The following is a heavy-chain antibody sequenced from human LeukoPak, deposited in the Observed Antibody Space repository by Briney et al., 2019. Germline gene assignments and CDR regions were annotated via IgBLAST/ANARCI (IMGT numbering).Heavy chain of an antibody. CDR1: GGSFSGYY. D-gene: IGHD2-2*01. V-gene: IGHV4-34*01. Sequence: SETLSLTCAVYGGSFSGYYWSWIRQPPGKGLEWIGEINHSGSTNYNPSLKSRVTISVDTSKNQFSLKLSSVTAADTAVYYCAGARLLTTVPAAKAGDWCDPWGQGTLVTVSS. CDR3: AGARLLTTVPAAKAGDWCDP. CDR2: INHSGST. J-gene: IGHJ5*02.